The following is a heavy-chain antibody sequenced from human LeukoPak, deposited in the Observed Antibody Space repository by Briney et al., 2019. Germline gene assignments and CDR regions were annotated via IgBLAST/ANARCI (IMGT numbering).Heavy chain of an antibody. CDR1: GGSISSYY. CDR2: IYYSGST. V-gene: IGHV4-59*08. Sequence: SETLSLTCTVSGGSISSYYWSWIRQPPGKGLEWIGYIYYSGSTNYNPSLKSRVTISVDTSKNQFSLKLSSVTAADTAVYYCARLGAHQYAFDIWGQGTMVTVSS. CDR3: ARLGAHQYAFDI. D-gene: IGHD1-26*01. J-gene: IGHJ3*02.